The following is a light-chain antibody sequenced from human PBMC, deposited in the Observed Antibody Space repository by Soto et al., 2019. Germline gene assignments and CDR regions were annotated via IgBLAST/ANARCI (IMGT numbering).Light chain of an antibody. CDR2: DAS. J-gene: IGKJ1*01. CDR3: QQFGSSLWT. CDR1: QSVTGTY. V-gene: IGKV3-20*01. Sequence: EIVLTQSPGTLSLSPGERATLSCRASQSVTGTYLAWYQQKPGQAPRLLIYDASFRATGIPDRFSGSGSGTEFTLTISRLEPEDFAMYYCQQFGSSLWTFGQGTKVEIK.